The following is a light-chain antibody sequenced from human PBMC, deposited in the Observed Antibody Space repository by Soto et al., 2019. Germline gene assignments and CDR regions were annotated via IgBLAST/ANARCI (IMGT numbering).Light chain of an antibody. CDR2: AAS. J-gene: IGKJ1*01. V-gene: IGKV1-17*01. CDR3: IQHNNFPWT. Sequence: DVQMTHCLSSVCGCVGDRVSISCRASQGIRTNLDWYQQKPGIAPKRLIYAASNLQSGVPSRFSGSGSGTEFTLTVSSLQPEDFATYYCIQHNNFPWTFGQGTKVDIK. CDR1: QGIRTN.